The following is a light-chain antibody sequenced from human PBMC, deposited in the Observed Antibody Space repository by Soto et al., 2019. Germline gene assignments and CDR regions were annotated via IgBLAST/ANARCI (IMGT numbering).Light chain of an antibody. CDR3: QQYNTWFT. V-gene: IGKV3-15*01. J-gene: IGKJ4*01. Sequence: EIVMTQSPATLSVSPGGRATLSCRASQSISDTLAWYQQKPGQAPRLLIYGASKRATGFPARFSGSGSGTDFTLTISSLQSEDFAVYYCQQYNTWFTFGGGTKVDIK. CDR2: GAS. CDR1: QSISDT.